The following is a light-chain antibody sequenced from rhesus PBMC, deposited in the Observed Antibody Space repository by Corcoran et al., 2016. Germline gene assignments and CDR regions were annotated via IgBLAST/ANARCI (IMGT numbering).Light chain of an antibody. CDR3: MQALEFPWT. Sequence: DIVMTQTPLSLPVTPGEPASISCRSSQSLWDSEDGNTYLDWYLQKPGQSPQLLIYEVSNRASGVPERFSGSGSDTDFTLKISRVEAEDVGVYYCMQALEFPWTFGQGTKVEIK. CDR2: EVS. V-gene: IGKV2-104*02. J-gene: IGKJ1*01. CDR1: QSLWDSEDGNTY.